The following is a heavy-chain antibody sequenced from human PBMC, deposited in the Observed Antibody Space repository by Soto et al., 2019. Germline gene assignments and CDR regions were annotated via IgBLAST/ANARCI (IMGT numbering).Heavy chain of an antibody. CDR1: GYIFTNYW. D-gene: IGHD2-15*01. V-gene: IGHV5-51*01. Sequence: PVESLKISCKGSGYIFTNYWISWVRQVPVKGLEWMAIIYPGDSETKYSPSFQGQVTISADKYISTAYLQWSSLKASDTATYYCARRCSGGSCYSSQYFYGMDVWGQGTTVTVSS. CDR3: ARRCSGGSCYSSQYFYGMDV. J-gene: IGHJ6*02. CDR2: IYPGDSET.